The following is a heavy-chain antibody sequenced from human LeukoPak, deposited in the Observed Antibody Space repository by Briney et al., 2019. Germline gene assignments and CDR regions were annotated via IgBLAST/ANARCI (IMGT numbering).Heavy chain of an antibody. CDR2: ISYDGSHK. Sequence: GRSLRLSCVDSGFTFSSDSMHWVRQAPGKGLEWVAIISYDGSHKYYADSVKRRFTISRDNSKNTLYLQMNSLRPEDTAVYHCARDVATRPDYWGQGTLVTVSS. CDR3: ARDVATRPDY. V-gene: IGHV3-30*01. J-gene: IGHJ4*02. D-gene: IGHD6-6*01. CDR1: GFTFSSDS.